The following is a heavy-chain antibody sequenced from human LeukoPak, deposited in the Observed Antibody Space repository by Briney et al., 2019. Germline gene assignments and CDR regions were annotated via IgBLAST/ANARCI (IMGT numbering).Heavy chain of an antibody. CDR1: GFTFSSYS. D-gene: IGHD2-2*01. Sequence: GGSLRLSCAASGFTFSSYSMNWVRQAPGKGLEWVSYISSSSSTIYYADSVQGRFTISRDNAKNSLYLQMNSLRAEDTAVYYCARHPDYCSSTSCYLFDYWGQGTLVTVSS. V-gene: IGHV3-48*01. J-gene: IGHJ4*02. CDR3: ARHPDYCSSTSCYLFDY. CDR2: ISSSSSTI.